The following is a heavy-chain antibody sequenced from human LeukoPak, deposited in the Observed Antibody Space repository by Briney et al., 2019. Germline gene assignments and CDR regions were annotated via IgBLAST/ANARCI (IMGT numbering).Heavy chain of an antibody. CDR2: INIFSRYI. Sequence: GGSLRLSCAASGFTFSSFNMDWVRQAPGKGLEWVSSINIFSRYIYYADSVKGRFTISRDNAENSLFLQMHSLGVEDTAVYYCARDTPGTGGDALDIWGQGTMVTVSS. D-gene: IGHD1-14*01. V-gene: IGHV3-21*01. J-gene: IGHJ3*02. CDR3: ARDTPGTGGDALDI. CDR1: GFTFSSFN.